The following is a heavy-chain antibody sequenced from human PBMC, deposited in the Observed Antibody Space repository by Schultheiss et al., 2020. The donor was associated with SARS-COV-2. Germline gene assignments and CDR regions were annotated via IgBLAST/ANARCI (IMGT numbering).Heavy chain of an antibody. J-gene: IGHJ4*02. V-gene: IGHV3-30*02. CDR3: AKPTITMVRGYYFDY. CDR1: GFTFSSYG. Sequence: GGSLRLSCAASGFTFSSYGMHWVRQAPGKGLEWVAVIWYDGSNKYYADSVKGRFTISRDNSKNTLYLQMNSLRAEDTAVYYCAKPTITMVRGYYFDYWGQGTLVTVSS. CDR2: IWYDGSNK. D-gene: IGHD3-10*01.